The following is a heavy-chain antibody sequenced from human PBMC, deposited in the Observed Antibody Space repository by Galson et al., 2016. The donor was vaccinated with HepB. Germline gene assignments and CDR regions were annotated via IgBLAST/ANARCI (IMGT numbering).Heavy chain of an antibody. Sequence: SVKVSCKASGGTLSTYDFNWVRQAPGQGLEWMGGISHIFGSTEYAQEFQGRVTITADESTSTGYMEISSLRSEDTAVYYCATVRRDTSSSGQFYYFYMGVWGIGTTVTVSS. CDR3: ATVRRDTSSSGQFYYFYMGV. CDR2: ISHIFGST. D-gene: IGHD6-6*01. J-gene: IGHJ6*03. V-gene: IGHV1-69*13. CDR1: GGTLSTYD.